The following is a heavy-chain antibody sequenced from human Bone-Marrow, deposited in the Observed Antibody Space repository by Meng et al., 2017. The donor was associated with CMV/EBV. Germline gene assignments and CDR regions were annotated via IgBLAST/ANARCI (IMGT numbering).Heavy chain of an antibody. D-gene: IGHD4-11*01. J-gene: IGHJ6*02. CDR2: INPSGGST. V-gene: IGHV1-46*01. CDR1: GYTFTSYY. CDR3: ARVWGYSNYLYYYYGMDV. Sequence: ASVKVSCKASGYTFTSYYMHWVRQAPGQGLEWMGIINPSGGSTSYAQKFQGRVTMTRDTSTSTVYMELSSLRSEDTAVYYCARVWGYSNYLYYYYGMDVWGQGTTVTVS.